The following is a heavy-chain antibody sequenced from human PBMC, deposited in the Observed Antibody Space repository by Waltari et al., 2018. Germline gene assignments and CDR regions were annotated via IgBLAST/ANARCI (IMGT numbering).Heavy chain of an antibody. Sequence: QLQLQESGPGLVKPSETLSLTCTVSGGSISSSSYYWGWIRQPPGKGLEWIGSSYSSGSTYYNPSLKSRVTIAVDTSKNQFSLKLSSVTAADTAVYYCAVPPLRARDYWGQGTLVTVSS. CDR2: SYSSGST. CDR1: GGSISSSSYY. CDR3: AVPPLRARDY. V-gene: IGHV4-39*07. D-gene: IGHD3-3*01. J-gene: IGHJ4*02.